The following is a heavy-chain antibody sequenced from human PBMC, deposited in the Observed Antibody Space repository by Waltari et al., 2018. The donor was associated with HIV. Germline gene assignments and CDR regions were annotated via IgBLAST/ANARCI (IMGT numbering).Heavy chain of an antibody. CDR1: GFAFYPYA. CDR3: ARDDLIVRRPFGI. V-gene: IGHV3-48*03. CDR2: ISSNGGAI. J-gene: IGHJ3*02. Sequence: DVQLVESGGELVQIAGYLRPSCEGSGFAFYPYAMNWVRQAPGKGLEWIAYISSNGGAIHYADSVRGRFTISRDNAKSSLYLQMNSLRGEDTAIYYCARDDLIVRRPFGIWGQGTMVTV. D-gene: IGHD3-16*02.